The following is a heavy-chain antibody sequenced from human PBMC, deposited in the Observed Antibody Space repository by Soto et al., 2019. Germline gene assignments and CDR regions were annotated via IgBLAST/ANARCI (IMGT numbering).Heavy chain of an antibody. Sequence: EVQLVESGGGSVQPGGSLRLSCAASGSTVSGHWMHWVRQEPGRGLVWVSLISPDGSVTTYADSVKGRFTISRDNAKNTLTLKMNSLRAEDTAVYNCARGINYAMDVWGQGTTVTVSS. J-gene: IGHJ6*02. CDR3: ARGINYAMDV. V-gene: IGHV3-74*01. CDR2: ISPDGSVT. CDR1: GSTVSGHW.